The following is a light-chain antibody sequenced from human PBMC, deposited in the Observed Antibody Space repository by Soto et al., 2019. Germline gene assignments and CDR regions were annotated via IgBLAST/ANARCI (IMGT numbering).Light chain of an antibody. J-gene: IGKJ1*01. CDR2: KAS. CDR3: HQYYSYPWT. Sequence: DIQMTQSPSTLSASLGDRVTITCRASQSINILLAWYQQKPGKAPNLLIYKASSLANGVPSRFSGSASGTEFTLTISSLQPDDFASYYCHQYYSYPWTFGQGTKVEIK. CDR1: QSINIL. V-gene: IGKV1-5*03.